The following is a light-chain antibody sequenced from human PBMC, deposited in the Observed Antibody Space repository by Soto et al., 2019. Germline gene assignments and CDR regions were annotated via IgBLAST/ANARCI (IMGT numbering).Light chain of an antibody. Sequence: EIMLTSSLATVSVSPGERATLSCRASQNVNSNLAWYQQKPGQPPRLLVYGASTRPTAAPARFSGRGSATEFTLTSNSLQSEDVAVYYGQQDNSWPPLTFGGGTKVQ. V-gene: IGKV3D-15*01. CDR2: GAS. CDR3: QQDNSWPPLT. CDR1: QNVNSN. J-gene: IGKJ4*01.